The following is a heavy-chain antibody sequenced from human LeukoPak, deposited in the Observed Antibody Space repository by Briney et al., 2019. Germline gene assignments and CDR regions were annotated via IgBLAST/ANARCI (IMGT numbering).Heavy chain of an antibody. CDR2: ISGSSVAT. J-gene: IGHJ4*02. CDR1: RFTFSSYA. D-gene: IGHD1-26*01. V-gene: IGHV3-23*01. CDR3: AKGGTIVGATLDY. Sequence: PGGSLRLSCVGSRFTFSSYAMNWVRQAPGKGLEWVSVISGSSVATYYANSVRGRFTISRDNSKNTLYLQMNSLRAEDTAVYYCAKGGTIVGATLDYWGRGTLVTVSS.